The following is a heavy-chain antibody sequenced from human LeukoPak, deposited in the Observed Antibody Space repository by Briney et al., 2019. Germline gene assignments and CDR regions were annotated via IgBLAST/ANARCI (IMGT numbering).Heavy chain of an antibody. CDR3: ARGRGAATKIFDY. CDR2: IYYSGST. V-gene: IGHV4-39*07. Sequence: SETLSLTCTVSGGSISSSSYYWGWIRQPPGKGLEWIGSIYYSGSTYYNPSLKSRVTISVDTSKNQFSLKLSSVTAADTAVYYCARGRGAATKIFDYWGQGTLVTVSS. D-gene: IGHD3-10*01. J-gene: IGHJ4*02. CDR1: GGSISSSSYY.